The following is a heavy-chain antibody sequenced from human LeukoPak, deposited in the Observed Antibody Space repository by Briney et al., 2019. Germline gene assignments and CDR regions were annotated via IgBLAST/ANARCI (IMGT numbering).Heavy chain of an antibody. V-gene: IGHV4-59*12. CDR3: AREAIGAAIDY. CDR2: IYYSGST. CDR1: GGSISSYY. Sequence: SETLSLTCTVSGGSISSYYWSWIRQPPGKGLEWIGYIYYSGSTNYNPSLKSRVTISVDTSKNQFSLKLSSVTAADTAVYYCAREAIGAAIDYWGQGTLVTVSS. J-gene: IGHJ4*02. D-gene: IGHD3-10*01.